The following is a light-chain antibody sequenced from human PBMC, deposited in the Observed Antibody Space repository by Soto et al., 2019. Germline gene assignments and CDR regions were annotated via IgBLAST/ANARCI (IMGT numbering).Light chain of an antibody. Sequence: ETALTQSPGSLSLSLGDRATLSCMASQTVSNNYLAWYQQKPGQAPRLLIYGTSNRATGIPDRFSGSGSGTDFTLTISRLETEDFAVYYCQQYGSSGTFGQGTKVDIK. J-gene: IGKJ1*01. CDR2: GTS. V-gene: IGKV3-20*01. CDR3: QQYGSSGT. CDR1: QTVSNNY.